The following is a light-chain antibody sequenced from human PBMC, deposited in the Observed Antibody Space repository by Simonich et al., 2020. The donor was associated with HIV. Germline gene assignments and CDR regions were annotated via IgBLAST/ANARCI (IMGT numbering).Light chain of an antibody. CDR1: SSDVGGYNY. Sequence: QSALTQPRSVSGSPGQSVTISCTGTSSDVGGYNYVSWYQQHPGNAPKLIIYDVSKRPSGVPDRFSGSKSGNTASLTISGRQAEDEADYYCCSYAGSSYVVFGGGTKLTVL. CDR2: DVS. V-gene: IGLV2-11*01. CDR3: CSYAGSSYVV. J-gene: IGLJ2*01.